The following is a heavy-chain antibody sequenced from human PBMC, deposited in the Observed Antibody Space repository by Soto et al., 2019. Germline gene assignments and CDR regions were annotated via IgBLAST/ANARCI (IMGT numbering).Heavy chain of an antibody. Sequence: QLQLQESGPGLVKPSVTLSLTCTVSGGSISSSSYYWGWIRQPPGKGLEWIGSIYYSGSTYYNPSLKGRVTISVDTSKNQFSLKLSSVTAADTAVYYCARPFIAVAGTVFDPWGQGTLVTVSS. CDR1: GGSISSSSYY. CDR2: IYYSGST. D-gene: IGHD6-19*01. CDR3: ARPFIAVAGTVFDP. V-gene: IGHV4-39*01. J-gene: IGHJ5*02.